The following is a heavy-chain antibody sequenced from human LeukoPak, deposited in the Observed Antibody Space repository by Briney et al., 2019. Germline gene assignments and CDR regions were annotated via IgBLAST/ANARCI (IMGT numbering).Heavy chain of an antibody. V-gene: IGHV3-23*01. D-gene: IGHD6-13*01. Sequence: GGFLRLSCAASGFTFSSYSMSWVRQAPGEGLEWVSAISPSGDSTSYPDSVKGRFTISRDNSKNTVYLQMNSLTAEDTAIYYCARRLPVAGRTDFFDYWGQGTLVTVSS. CDR3: ARRLPVAGRTDFFDY. CDR2: ISPSGDST. CDR1: GFTFSSYS. J-gene: IGHJ4*02.